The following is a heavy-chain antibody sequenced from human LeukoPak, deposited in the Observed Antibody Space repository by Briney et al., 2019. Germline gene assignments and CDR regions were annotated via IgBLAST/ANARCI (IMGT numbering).Heavy chain of an antibody. CDR2: TYYTSKWIT. CDR1: GDSVSSTTTP. Sequence: SQTLSLTCAISGDSVSSTTTPWNWIRQSPSRGLEWLGRTYYTSKWITDYAVSVKGRITVNPNTSNNQFSLQLNSVTPEDTAVYYCARGYWAYGTDVWGPGTTVTVSS. V-gene: IGHV6-1*01. D-gene: IGHD6-13*01. CDR3: ARGYWAYGTDV. J-gene: IGHJ6*02.